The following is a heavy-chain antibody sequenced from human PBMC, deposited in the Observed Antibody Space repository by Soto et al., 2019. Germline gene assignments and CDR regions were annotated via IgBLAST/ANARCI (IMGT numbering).Heavy chain of an antibody. V-gene: IGHV2-26*01. Sequence: QVTLKESGPALVKPTETLTLTCTVSGFSLSNARMGVSWIRQPPGKALEWLAHIFSNDEKSYSTFLKSRLTISRDTSKSQVVLTMTNMDPVDTATYYCARIQVEYSGYDHYYYMDVWGKGTTVTVSS. CDR1: GFSLSNARMG. J-gene: IGHJ6*03. D-gene: IGHD5-12*01. CDR2: IFSNDEK. CDR3: ARIQVEYSGYDHYYYMDV.